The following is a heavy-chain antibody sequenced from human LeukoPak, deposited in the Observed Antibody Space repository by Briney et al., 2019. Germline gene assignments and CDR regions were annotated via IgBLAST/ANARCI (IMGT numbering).Heavy chain of an antibody. J-gene: IGHJ4*02. Sequence: SETLSLTCTVSGVSINSYSWSWIRQPPGKGLEWIGYIYDSGSTNYNPSLKSRVTISVDTSKNQFSLRLSSVTAADTAVYYCARGVAVAGTFDYWGQGTLVTVSS. CDR2: IYDSGST. D-gene: IGHD6-19*01. CDR1: GVSINSYS. V-gene: IGHV4-59*01. CDR3: ARGVAVAGTFDY.